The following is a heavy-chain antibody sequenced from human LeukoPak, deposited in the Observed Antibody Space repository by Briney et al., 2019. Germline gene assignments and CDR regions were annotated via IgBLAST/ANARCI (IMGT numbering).Heavy chain of an antibody. J-gene: IGHJ6*03. D-gene: IGHD4-23*01. CDR3: AKGYGGDYYYYMDV. CDR2: ISSSSSYI. Sequence: GGSLRLSCAASGFTFSSYSMNWVRQAPGKGLEWVSSISSSSSYIYYADSVKGPFTISRDNAKNSLYLQMNSLRAEDTAVYYCAKGYGGDYYYYMDVWGKGTTVTVSS. CDR1: GFTFSSYS. V-gene: IGHV3-21*01.